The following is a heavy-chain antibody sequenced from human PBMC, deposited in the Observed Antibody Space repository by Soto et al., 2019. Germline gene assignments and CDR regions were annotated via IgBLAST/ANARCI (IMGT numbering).Heavy chain of an antibody. Sequence: LRQSGSAGMPTSGATAVHWLRHATGKGREWVGRIRSKANTYATAYAASVNGRFTISRDDSKNTAYLQMNSLKTEDTAVYYCTRTDNDVSGNHANDYWGQGT. J-gene: IGHJ4*02. D-gene: IGHD3-10*01. CDR3: TRTDNDVSGNHANDY. CDR1: MPTSGATA. CDR2: IRSKANTYAT. V-gene: IGHV3-73*01.